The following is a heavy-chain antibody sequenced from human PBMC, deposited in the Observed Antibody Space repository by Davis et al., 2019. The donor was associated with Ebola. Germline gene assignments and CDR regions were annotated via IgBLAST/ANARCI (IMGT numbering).Heavy chain of an antibody. CDR3: ARDPVYYYDSSGYYGGNYYFDY. Sequence: GESLKISCAASGFTFSSYAMHWVRQAPGKGLEWVSYISSSSSTIYYADSVKGRFTISRDNAKNSLYLQMNSLRDEDTAVYYCARDPVYYYDSSGYYGGNYYFDYWGQGTLVTVSS. CDR1: GFTFSSYA. J-gene: IGHJ4*02. V-gene: IGHV3-48*02. D-gene: IGHD3-22*01. CDR2: ISSSSSTI.